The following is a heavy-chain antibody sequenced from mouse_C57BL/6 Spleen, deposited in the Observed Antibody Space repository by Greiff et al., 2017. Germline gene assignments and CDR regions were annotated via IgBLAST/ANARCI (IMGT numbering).Heavy chain of an antibody. J-gene: IGHJ2*01. Sequence: VQLQQSGPELVKPGASVKISCKASGYTFTDYYMNWVKQSHGKSLEWIGDINPNNGGTSYNQKFKGKATLTVDKSSSTAYMELRSLTSEDAAVYYCARGAYDGYYPFDYWGQGTTLTVSS. CDR1: GYTFTDYY. D-gene: IGHD2-3*01. CDR2: INPNNGGT. V-gene: IGHV1-26*01. CDR3: ARGAYDGYYPFDY.